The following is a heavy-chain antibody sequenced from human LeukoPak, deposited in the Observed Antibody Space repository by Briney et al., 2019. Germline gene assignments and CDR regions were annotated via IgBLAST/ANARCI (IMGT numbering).Heavy chain of an antibody. D-gene: IGHD3-9*01. Sequence: ASVKVSCKASGYTFTSYYMHWVRQAPGQGLEWMGWINPNSGGTNYAQKFQGRVTMTRDTSISTAYMELSRLRSDDTAVYYCARSTDDTTNDAFDIWGQGTMVTVSS. V-gene: IGHV1-2*02. CDR3: ARSTDDTTNDAFDI. J-gene: IGHJ3*02. CDR2: INPNSGGT. CDR1: GYTFTSYY.